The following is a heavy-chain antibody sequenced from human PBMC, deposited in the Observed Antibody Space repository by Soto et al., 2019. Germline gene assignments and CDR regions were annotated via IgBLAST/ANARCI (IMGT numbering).Heavy chain of an antibody. D-gene: IGHD3-22*01. J-gene: IGHJ4*02. CDR3: ARGPNPYYYDSSGYYYAPNFDY. CDR1: GFTFSDHY. Sequence: PGGSLRLSYAASGFTFSDHYMDWVRQAPGKGLEWVGRTRNKANSYTTEYAASVKGRFTISRDDSKNSLYLQMNSLKTEDTAVYYCARGPNPYYYDSSGYYYAPNFDYWGQGTLVTVSS. V-gene: IGHV3-72*01. CDR2: TRNKANSYTT.